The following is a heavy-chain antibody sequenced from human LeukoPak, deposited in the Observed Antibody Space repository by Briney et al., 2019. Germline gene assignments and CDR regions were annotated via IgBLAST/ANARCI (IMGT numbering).Heavy chain of an antibody. J-gene: IGHJ4*02. CDR1: GFTFSSYA. Sequence: GGSLRLSCAASGFTFSSYAMHWVRQAPGKGLEYVSAISSNGGSTYYANSVKGRFTISRDNSKNTLYLQMGSLRAEDMAVYYCARALWFGDMDYWGQGTLVTVSS. CDR3: ARALWFGDMDY. D-gene: IGHD3-10*01. V-gene: IGHV3-64*01. CDR2: ISSNGGST.